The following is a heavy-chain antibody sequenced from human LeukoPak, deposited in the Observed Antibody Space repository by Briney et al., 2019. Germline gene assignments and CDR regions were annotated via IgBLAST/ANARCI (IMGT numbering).Heavy chain of an antibody. CDR1: GGSISSYY. D-gene: IGHD5-18*01. Sequence: SETLSLTCTVSGGSISSYYWSWIRQPPGKGLEGVGYIYTSGSTNYNPSLKSRVTISVDTSKNQFSLKLSSVTAAATAVYYCARRARGYSYGGFDYWGQGTLVTVSS. J-gene: IGHJ4*02. CDR3: ARRARGYSYGGFDY. CDR2: IYTSGST. V-gene: IGHV4-4*09.